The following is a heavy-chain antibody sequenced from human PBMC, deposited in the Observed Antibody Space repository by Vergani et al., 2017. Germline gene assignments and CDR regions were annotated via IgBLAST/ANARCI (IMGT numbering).Heavy chain of an antibody. J-gene: IGHJ3*01. CDR3: ARDGGEYDKDSLDV. CDR1: GGSFSTGGQS. Sequence: QVQLQESGPGLVKPSQTLSLTCTVSGGSFSTGGQSWTWLRQSAGKGLEWIGRIYTSGAPNYNPSLRGRAFMSVDASKRQFSLKLTSVNAADTAVYYCARDGGEYDKDSLDVWGQGTKVTVTS. D-gene: IGHD2-21*01. V-gene: IGHV4-61*02. CDR2: IYTSGAP.